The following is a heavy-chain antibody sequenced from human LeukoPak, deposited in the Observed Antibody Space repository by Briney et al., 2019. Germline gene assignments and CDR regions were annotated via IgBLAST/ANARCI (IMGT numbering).Heavy chain of an antibody. Sequence: SETLSLTCAVYGGSFSGYYWSWIRQPPGKGLEWIGEINHSGSTNYNPSLKSRVTISVDTSKNQFSLKLSSVTAADTAVYYCARDGFEDRYYFDYWGQGTLVTVSS. CDR1: GGSFSGYY. CDR3: ARDGFEDRYYFDY. D-gene: IGHD2-15*01. V-gene: IGHV4-34*01. CDR2: INHSGST. J-gene: IGHJ4*02.